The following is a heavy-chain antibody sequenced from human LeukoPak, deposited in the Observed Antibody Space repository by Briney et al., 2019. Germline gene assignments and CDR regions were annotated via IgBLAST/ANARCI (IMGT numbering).Heavy chain of an antibody. Sequence: GESLKISCKGSGYRFTSSWIGWVPQMPGKGLGWMGDTYPGDSDTRYSPSFQGQVTISADKSISTAYLQWSSLKASDTAMYYCARWPTLKRVRGVIITLTYYFDYWGQGTLVTVSS. J-gene: IGHJ4*02. V-gene: IGHV5-51*01. CDR3: ARWPTLKRVRGVIITLTYYFDY. CDR1: GYRFTSSW. D-gene: IGHD3-10*01. CDR2: TYPGDSDT.